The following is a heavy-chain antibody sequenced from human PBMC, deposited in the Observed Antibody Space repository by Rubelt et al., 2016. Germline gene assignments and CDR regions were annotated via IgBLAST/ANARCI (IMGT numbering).Heavy chain of an antibody. CDR1: GFTFRTYA. Sequence: QVQLVESGGGVVQPGRSLRLSCAASGFTFRTYAMHWVRQAPGKRLEWVAVLSHDGNYYRHADYVKGRFTISRDNAKNTRYLQMNSRGAEATAVYYWAKGNLQLWSHTDYWGQGTLVTVSS. V-gene: IGHV3-30*04. D-gene: IGHD5-18*01. CDR2: LSHDGNYY. J-gene: IGHJ4*02. CDR3: AKGNLQLWSHTDY.